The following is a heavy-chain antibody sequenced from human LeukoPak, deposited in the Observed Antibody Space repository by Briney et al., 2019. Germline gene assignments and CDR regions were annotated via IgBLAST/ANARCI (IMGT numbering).Heavy chain of an antibody. CDR2: ISSSSSYI. D-gene: IGHD1-20*01. Sequence: GGSLRLSCAASGFTFSSYSMNWVRQAPGKGLEWVSSISSSSSYIYYADSVKGRFTISRDNAKNSLYLQMNSLRAEDTAVYYCASVEYNWSDVGFDYWGQGTLVTVSS. CDR1: GFTFSSYS. J-gene: IGHJ4*02. V-gene: IGHV3-21*01. CDR3: ASVEYNWSDVGFDY.